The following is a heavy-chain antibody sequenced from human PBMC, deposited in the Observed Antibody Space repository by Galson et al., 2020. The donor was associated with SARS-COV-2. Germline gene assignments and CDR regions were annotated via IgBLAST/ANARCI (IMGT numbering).Heavy chain of an antibody. D-gene: IGHD6-13*01. Sequence: GESLKISCAASGFTFSSYWMSWVRQAPGKGLEWVATIKEDGSEKYYLDSVKGRFTISRDNAEKSLFLQMNSLRAEDTAVYYCARDWHTRSWYNFDYWGQGTPVTVSS. J-gene: IGHJ4*02. V-gene: IGHV3-7*04. CDR2: IKEDGSEK. CDR1: GFTFSSYW. CDR3: ARDWHTRSWYNFDY.